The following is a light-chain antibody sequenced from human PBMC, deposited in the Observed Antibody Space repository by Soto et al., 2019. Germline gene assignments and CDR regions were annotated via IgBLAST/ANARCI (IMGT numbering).Light chain of an antibody. CDR3: QLSQQRSNWPPIT. V-gene: IGKV3-11*01. CDR2: DAS. Sequence: DILLTQSPATLSLSPGERVTLSCRATQRVSSSVSWYQQKSGQAPRLLIYDASVRATGIPARFSGSGSGTDFTLTISSLEPEDFAVYYCQLSQQRSNWPPITFGQGIRLDIK. J-gene: IGKJ5*01. CDR1: QRVSSS.